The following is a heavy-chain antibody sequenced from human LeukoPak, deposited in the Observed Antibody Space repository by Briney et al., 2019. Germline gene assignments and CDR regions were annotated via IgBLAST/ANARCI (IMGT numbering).Heavy chain of an antibody. D-gene: IGHD1-26*01. CDR3: AKRSAYSGSLGGHFDY. CDR2: ISDTGTST. J-gene: IGHJ4*02. CDR1: GFSFREYW. Sequence: HTGGSLRLSCAASGFSFREYWMSWVRQAPGKGLEWVSAISDTGTSTFYADSVKGRFTISRDNSKNTLCLQMDGLRAEDTAIYYCAKRSAYSGSLGGHFDYWGQGILVTVSS. V-gene: IGHV3-23*01.